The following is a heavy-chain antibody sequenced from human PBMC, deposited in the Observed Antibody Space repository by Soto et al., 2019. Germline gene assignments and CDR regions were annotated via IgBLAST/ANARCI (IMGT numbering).Heavy chain of an antibody. Sequence: EVQLVESGGGLVQPGRSLRLSCAASGFTFDDYAMHWVRQAPGKGLEWVSGISWNSGSIGYADSVKGRFTISRDNAKNSLYVQMKSLRAEDTALYYCAKDASSGVTDAFDIWGQGTMVTVSS. CDR1: GFTFDDYA. V-gene: IGHV3-9*01. CDR3: AKDASSGVTDAFDI. D-gene: IGHD6-6*01. CDR2: ISWNSGSI. J-gene: IGHJ3*02.